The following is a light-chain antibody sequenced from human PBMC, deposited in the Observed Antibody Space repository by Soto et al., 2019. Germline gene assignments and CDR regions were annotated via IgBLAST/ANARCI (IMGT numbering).Light chain of an antibody. CDR1: QSLGGS. J-gene: IGKJ4*01. V-gene: IGKV3-11*01. Sequence: EIVLTQSPATLSLSPGERATLSCRASQSLGGSLAWYQQKPGQAPRLLIYGGSTRATGIPARFSGSGSGTDFTLTISGLESEDFAVYYCQHRTSWPLTFGGGTRVAI. CDR2: GGS. CDR3: QHRTSWPLT.